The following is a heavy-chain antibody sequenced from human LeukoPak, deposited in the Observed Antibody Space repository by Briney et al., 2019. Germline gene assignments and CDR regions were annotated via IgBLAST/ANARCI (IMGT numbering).Heavy chain of an antibody. V-gene: IGHV3-74*01. Sequence: PGGSLRLSCAASGFTFSSFWMHWVRQAPGEGLVWVSRINGAGSITTYADSVKGRFTISRDNAKNTLYLQMSSLRAKDTAVYYCTRAVAVTASDSWGQGTLVTVSS. D-gene: IGHD2-21*02. J-gene: IGHJ4*02. CDR2: INGAGSIT. CDR3: TRAVAVTASDS. CDR1: GFTFSSFW.